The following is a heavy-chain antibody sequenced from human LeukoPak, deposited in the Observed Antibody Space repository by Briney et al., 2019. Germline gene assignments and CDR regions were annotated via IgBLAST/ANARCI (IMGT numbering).Heavy chain of an antibody. CDR1: GYTFTSYG. D-gene: IGHD2-15*01. Sequence: ASVKVSCKASGYTFTSYGISWVQQVPGQGLEWMGWISAYNGNTSYAQKLQGRVTMTTDTSTSTAYMELRSLRSDDTAVYYCARDRHSSLDYWGQGTLVTVSS. V-gene: IGHV1-18*01. CDR3: ARDRHSSLDY. CDR2: ISAYNGNT. J-gene: IGHJ4*02.